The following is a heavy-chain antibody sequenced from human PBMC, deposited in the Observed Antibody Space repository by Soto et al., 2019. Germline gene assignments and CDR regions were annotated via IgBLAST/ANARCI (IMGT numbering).Heavy chain of an antibody. J-gene: IGHJ5*02. CDR1: GFTFSSYA. V-gene: IGHV3-23*01. CDR2: ISGSGGST. D-gene: IGHD3-9*01. Sequence: GGSLRLSCAASGFTFSSYAMSWVRQAPGKGLEWVSAISGSGGSTYYADSVKGRFTISRDNSKNTLYLQMNSLRAEDTAVYYCAKVGYYDILTGPRGNWFDPWGQRTLVTVSS. CDR3: AKVGYYDILTGPRGNWFDP.